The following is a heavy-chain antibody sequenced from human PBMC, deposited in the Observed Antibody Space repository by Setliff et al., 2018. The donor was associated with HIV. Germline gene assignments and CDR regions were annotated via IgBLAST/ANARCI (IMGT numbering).Heavy chain of an antibody. D-gene: IGHD3-10*01. CDR2: IYYSGST. J-gene: IGHJ4*02. CDR3: AREKTPLVRGVIIFQIFDY. CDR1: GASISSGGYY. Sequence: SETLSLTCTVSGASISSGGYYWSWIRQHPGKGLEWIGYIYYSGSTYYNPSLKSRVSMSVDTSENQFSLKLSSVTAADTAVYYCAREKTPLVRGVIIFQIFDYWGQGKLVTVSS. V-gene: IGHV4-31*03.